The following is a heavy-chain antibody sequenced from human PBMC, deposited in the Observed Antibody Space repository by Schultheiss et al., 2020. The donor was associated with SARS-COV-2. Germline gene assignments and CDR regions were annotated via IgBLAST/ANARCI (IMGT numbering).Heavy chain of an antibody. Sequence: GGSLRLSCAASGFTFSSCEMNWVRQAPGKGLEWVSYISSSGSTIYYADSVKGRFTISRDNSKNTLYLQMNSLRAEDTAVYYCARLYSSGWYGAGENWFDPWGQGTLVTVSS. CDR2: ISSSGSTI. J-gene: IGHJ5*02. V-gene: IGHV3-48*03. CDR3: ARLYSSGWYGAGENWFDP. CDR1: GFTFSSCE. D-gene: IGHD6-19*01.